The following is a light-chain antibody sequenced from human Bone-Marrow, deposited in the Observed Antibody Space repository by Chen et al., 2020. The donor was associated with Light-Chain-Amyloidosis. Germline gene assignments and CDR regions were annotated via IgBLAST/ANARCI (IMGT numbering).Light chain of an antibody. CDR3: QSADSSGTYEVI. J-gene: IGLJ2*01. CDR2: RDT. Sequence: SYVLTQPPSVSVSPGPTARITCSGDDLPTKYAYWYQQKPGQAPVLVIHRDTERPSVISERFSGSSSGTTATLTISGVQAEDEADYHCQSADSSGTYEVIFGGGTKLTVL. CDR1: DLPTKY. V-gene: IGLV3-25*03.